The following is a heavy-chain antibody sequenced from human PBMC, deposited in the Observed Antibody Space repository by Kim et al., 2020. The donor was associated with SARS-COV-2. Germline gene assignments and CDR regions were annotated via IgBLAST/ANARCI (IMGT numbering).Heavy chain of an antibody. J-gene: IGHJ4*02. CDR2: ISGSGGST. D-gene: IGHD1-26*01. V-gene: IGHV3-23*01. CDR1: GFTFSSYA. CDR3: SGDFSYSGSTFDY. Sequence: GGSLRLSCAASGFTFSSYAMSWVRQAPGKGLEWVSAISGSGGSTYYADSVKGRFTISRDNSKNTLYLQMNSLRAEDTAVYYCSGDFSYSGSTFDYWGQGTLVTVSS.